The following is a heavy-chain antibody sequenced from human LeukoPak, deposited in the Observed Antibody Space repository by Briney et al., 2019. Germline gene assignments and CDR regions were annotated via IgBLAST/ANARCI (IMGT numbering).Heavy chain of an antibody. Sequence: SETLSLTCTVSGGSISSYYWSWIRQPPGKGLEWIGYIYYSGSTNYNPSLKSRVTISVDTSKNQFSLKLNSVTAADTAVYYCARLSSGSSSWYDIDYWGQGTLVTVSS. CDR3: ARLSSGSSSWYDIDY. CDR2: IYYSGST. J-gene: IGHJ4*02. V-gene: IGHV4-59*08. CDR1: GGSISSYY. D-gene: IGHD6-13*01.